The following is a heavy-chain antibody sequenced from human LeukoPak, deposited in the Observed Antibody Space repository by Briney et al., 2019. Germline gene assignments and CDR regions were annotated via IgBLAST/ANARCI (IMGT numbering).Heavy chain of an antibody. CDR3: ARVIDGYSPNDAFDI. CDR1: GGTFSSYA. V-gene: IGHV1-69*04. J-gene: IGHJ3*02. D-gene: IGHD5-24*01. Sequence: ASVKVSCKASGGTFSSYAISWVRQAPGQGLEWMGRIIPILGIANYAQKFQGRVTITADKSTSTAYMELSSLRSEDTAVYYCARVIDGYSPNDAFDIWGQGTMVTVSS. CDR2: IIPILGIA.